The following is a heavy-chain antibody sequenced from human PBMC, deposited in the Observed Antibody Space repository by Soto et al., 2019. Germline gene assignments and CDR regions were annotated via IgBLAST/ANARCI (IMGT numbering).Heavy chain of an antibody. V-gene: IGHV4-34*01. CDR1: GGSFSGYY. J-gene: IGHJ5*01. D-gene: IGHD2-15*01. CDR3: ARNRPRCCSGGSCYGRASDS. Sequence: SETLSLTCAVYGGSFSGYYWSWIRQPPGKGLEWIGEINHSGSTNYNPSLKSRVTISVDTSKNQFSLKLSSVTAADTAVYYCARNRPRCCSGGSCYGRASDSWGQGTLVT. CDR2: INHSGST.